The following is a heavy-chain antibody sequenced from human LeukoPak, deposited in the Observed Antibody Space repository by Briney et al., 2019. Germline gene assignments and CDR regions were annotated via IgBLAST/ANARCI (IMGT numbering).Heavy chain of an antibody. D-gene: IGHD5-18*01. CDR3: AKVGYGGVQLWLDY. J-gene: IGHJ4*02. CDR2: ISGSGGST. V-gene: IGHV3-23*01. CDR1: GFTFSSYA. Sequence: GGSLRLSCAASGFTFSSYAMSWVRQAPGKGLEWVSAISGSGGSTYYADSVKGRFTISRDNSKNTLYLQMNSLRAGDTAVYYCAKVGYGGVQLWLDYWGQGTLVTVSS.